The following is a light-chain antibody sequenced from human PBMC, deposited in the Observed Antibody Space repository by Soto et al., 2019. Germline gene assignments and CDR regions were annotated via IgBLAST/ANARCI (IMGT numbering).Light chain of an antibody. CDR3: AAWDDSLNGPV. J-gene: IGLJ1*01. Sequence: QSVLTQPPSASGTPGQRVTISCSGSNSNIGRKTVNWYRQLPGTAPKLLIYSNNQRPSGVPDRFSASKSGTSASLAISGLQSEDEADYYCAAWDDSLNGPVFGTGTKVTVL. CDR2: SNN. V-gene: IGLV1-44*01. CDR1: NSNIGRKT.